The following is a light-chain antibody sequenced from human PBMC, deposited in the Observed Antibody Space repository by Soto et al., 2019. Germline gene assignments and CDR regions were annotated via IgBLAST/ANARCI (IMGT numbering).Light chain of an antibody. J-gene: IGLJ3*02. CDR3: ASWDDSLNGRV. V-gene: IGLV1-44*01. Sequence: QSVLTQSPSASGTPGQRVAISCSGANSNIGSNAVNWYHQRPGTAPKLLIHSNDQRPSGLPDRFSGSKSGASASLVISGLQSGDEADYYCASWDDSLNGRVFGGGTKLTVL. CDR2: SND. CDR1: NSNIGSNA.